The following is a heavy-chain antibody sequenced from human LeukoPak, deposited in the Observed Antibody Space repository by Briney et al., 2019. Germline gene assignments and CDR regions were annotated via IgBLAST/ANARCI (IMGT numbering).Heavy chain of an antibody. Sequence: SETLSLTCTVSGGSITSGGYYWSWIRQHPGKGLEWIGYIYYSGSTYYNPSLKSRVTISVDTSKNQFSLKLSSVTAADTAVYYCARVASGYDYRYFDYWGQGTLVTVSS. V-gene: IGHV4-31*03. CDR1: GGSITSGGYY. D-gene: IGHD5-12*01. CDR3: ARVASGYDYRYFDY. J-gene: IGHJ4*02. CDR2: IYYSGST.